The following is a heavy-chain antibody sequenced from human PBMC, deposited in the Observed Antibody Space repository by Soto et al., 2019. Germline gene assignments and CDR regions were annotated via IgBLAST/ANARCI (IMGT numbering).Heavy chain of an antibody. CDR3: ARGKDTAMVYYYYGMDV. D-gene: IGHD5-18*01. V-gene: IGHV5-51*01. J-gene: IGHJ6*01. Sequence: GESLKISCKGSGYSFTSYWIGWVRQMPGKGLEWMGIIYPGDSDTRYSPSFQGQVTISADKSISTAYLQWSSLKASDTAMYYCARGKDTAMVYYYYGMDVWRQGTTVIVSS. CDR2: IYPGDSDT. CDR1: GYSFTSYW.